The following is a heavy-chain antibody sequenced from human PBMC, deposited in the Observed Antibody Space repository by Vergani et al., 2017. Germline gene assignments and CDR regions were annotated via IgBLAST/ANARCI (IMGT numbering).Heavy chain of an antibody. D-gene: IGHD3-16*01. Sequence: VQLVESGGGLVQPGRSLRLSCTASGFTFGDYAMSWIRQAPGKGLEWVSYISSSSSYTNYADSVKGRFTISRDNAKNSLYLQMNSLRAEDTAVYYCARAGYGPYDAFDIWGQGTMVTVSS. CDR2: ISSSSSYT. J-gene: IGHJ3*02. V-gene: IGHV3-11*05. CDR1: GFTFGDYA. CDR3: ARAGYGPYDAFDI.